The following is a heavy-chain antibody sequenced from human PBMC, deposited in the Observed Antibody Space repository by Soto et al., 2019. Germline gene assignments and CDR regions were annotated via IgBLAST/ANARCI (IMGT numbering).Heavy chain of an antibody. CDR1: GIHFSSYA. CDR2: ISGSGEKT. J-gene: IGHJ4*02. V-gene: IGHV3-23*01. CDR3: AKVTVVVIDY. Sequence: GGSLRLSCAASGIHFSSYAMRWVRQAPGKGLEWVSGISGSGEKTYSADSVKGRFTISRDNSKNTLYLQMNSLRAEDTAVYYCAKVTVVVIDYWGQGNLVTVSS. D-gene: IGHD3-22*01.